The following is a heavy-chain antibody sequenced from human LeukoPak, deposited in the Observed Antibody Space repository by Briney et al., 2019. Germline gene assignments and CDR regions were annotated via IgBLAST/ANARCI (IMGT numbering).Heavy chain of an antibody. CDR2: ISAYNGNT. J-gene: IGHJ4*02. CDR3: AREGYYDSSGLETNAIDY. D-gene: IGHD3-22*01. Sequence: ASVKVSCKASGYTSTSYGISWVRQAPGQGLEWMGWISAYNGNTNYAQKFQGRVTMTRDTSISTAYMELSRLRSDDTAVYYCAREGYYDSSGLETNAIDYWGQGTLVTVSS. V-gene: IGHV1-18*01. CDR1: GYTSTSYG.